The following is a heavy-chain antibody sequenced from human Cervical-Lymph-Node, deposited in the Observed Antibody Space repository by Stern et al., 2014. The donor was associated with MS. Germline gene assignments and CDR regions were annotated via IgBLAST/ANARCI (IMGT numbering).Heavy chain of an antibody. J-gene: IGHJ3*02. V-gene: IGHV3-74*01. D-gene: IGHD2-15*01. CDR3: ARGVMVAATYAYDI. CDR2: MNSDESST. CDR1: GFTFSTYC. Sequence: EVQLVESGGGLVQPGGSLRLTCAASGFTFSTYCMHWVRQAPGKGLVWVSRMNSDESSTTYADSVKGRFSISRDNDKNTLYLQMNSLRAEDTAVYYCARGVMVAATYAYDIWGQGTMVTISS.